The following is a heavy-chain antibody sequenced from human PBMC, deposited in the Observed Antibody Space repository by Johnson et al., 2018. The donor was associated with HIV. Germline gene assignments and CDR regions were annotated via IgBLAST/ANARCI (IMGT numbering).Heavy chain of an antibody. D-gene: IGHD1-26*01. CDR2: IKQDGSEK. V-gene: IGHV3-7*05. Sequence: EVQLVESGGGLVQPGGSLRLSCAASGFTVSSNYMSWVRQAPGKGLEWVANIKQDGSEKYYVDSVKGRFTISRDNAKNLLYLQMNSLRAEDTAVFYCARTSEWAMYQDAFDIWGQGTMVSVSS. J-gene: IGHJ3*02. CDR1: GFTVSSNY. CDR3: ARTSEWAMYQDAFDI.